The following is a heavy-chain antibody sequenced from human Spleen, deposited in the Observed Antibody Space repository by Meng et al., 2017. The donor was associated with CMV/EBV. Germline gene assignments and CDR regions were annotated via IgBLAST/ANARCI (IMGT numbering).Heavy chain of an antibody. CDR2: IYTSGST. V-gene: IGHV4-4*07. CDR1: GGSISSYY. D-gene: IGHD1-26*01. Sequence: GPVQVMPSEPLSPTFTVSGGSISSYYWSWIRQPAGKGLEWIGRIYTSGSTNYNPSLKSRVTMSVDTSKNQFSLKLSSVTAADTAVYYCATTLYTVREYDGSGWFDPWGQGTLVTVPS. J-gene: IGHJ5*02. CDR3: ATTLYTVREYDGSGWFDP.